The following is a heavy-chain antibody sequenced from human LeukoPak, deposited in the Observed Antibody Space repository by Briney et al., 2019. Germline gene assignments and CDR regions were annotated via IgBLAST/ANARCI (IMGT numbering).Heavy chain of an antibody. J-gene: IGHJ6*02. Sequence: PGGSLRLSCAASGFTFSSYSMNWVRQAPGKGLEWVSSISSSSSYIYYADSVKGRFTISRDNAKNSLYLQMNSLRAEDTAVYYCARESPTIAAAGYYYYGMDVWGQGTTVTVSS. CDR1: GFTFSSYS. CDR3: ARESPTIAAAGYYYYGMDV. CDR2: ISSSSSYI. D-gene: IGHD6-13*01. V-gene: IGHV3-21*01.